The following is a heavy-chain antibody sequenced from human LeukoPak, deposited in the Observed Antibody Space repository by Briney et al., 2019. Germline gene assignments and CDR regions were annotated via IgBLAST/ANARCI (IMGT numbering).Heavy chain of an antibody. CDR1: GFTFSSYG. V-gene: IGHV3-33*06. Sequence: PGRSLRLSCAASGFTFSSYGMHWVRQAPGKGLEWVAVIWYDGSNKYYADAVKGRFTISRDNSKNTLYLQMNSLRAEDTAVYYCAKGSNSSLSWLYPWGQGTLVTVSS. CDR2: IWYDGSNK. D-gene: IGHD6-13*01. J-gene: IGHJ5*02. CDR3: AKGSNSSLSWLYP.